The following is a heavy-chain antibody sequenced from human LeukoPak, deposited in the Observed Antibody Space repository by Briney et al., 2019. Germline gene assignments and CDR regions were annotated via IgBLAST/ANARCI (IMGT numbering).Heavy chain of an antibody. Sequence: PGGSLRLSCAASGITVSRDAMTWVRQAPGKGLEWVTASSGPNTYYADSVRGRFTISRDDSKNTVYLRMNSPRAEDTAVYYCAKRRSRNTGPFDSWGPGTLVAVSP. V-gene: IGHV3-23*01. CDR3: AKRRSRNTGPFDS. D-gene: IGHD6-13*01. CDR1: GITVSRDA. CDR2: SSGPNT. J-gene: IGHJ4*03.